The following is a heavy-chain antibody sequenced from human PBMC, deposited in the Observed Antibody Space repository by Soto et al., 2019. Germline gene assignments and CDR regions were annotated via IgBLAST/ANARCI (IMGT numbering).Heavy chain of an antibody. CDR1: GGTFSSYA. J-gene: IGHJ5*02. Sequence: SVKVSCKASGGTFSSYAISWVRQAPGQGLEWMGGIIPIFGTANYAQKFQGRATITADESTSTAYMELSSLRSEDTAVYYCARAKLAPLGYCSSTSCYTFMWFDPRGKGTLVTVAS. CDR2: IIPIFGTA. CDR3: ARAKLAPLGYCSSTSCYTFMWFDP. V-gene: IGHV1-69*13. D-gene: IGHD2-2*02.